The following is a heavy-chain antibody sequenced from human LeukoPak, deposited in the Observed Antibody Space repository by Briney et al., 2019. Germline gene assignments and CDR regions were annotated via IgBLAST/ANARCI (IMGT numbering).Heavy chain of an antibody. CDR3: AKGPLIEVAGTTWDY. CDR1: GLTFSSYA. Sequence: GGSLRLSCAASGLTFSSYAMSWVRQAPGKGPEWVSAISGSGGSTYYADSVKGRFTISRDNSMNTLYLQMNSLRVEDTAVYYCAKGPLIEVAGTTWDYWGQGTLVTVSS. J-gene: IGHJ4*02. V-gene: IGHV3-23*01. D-gene: IGHD6-19*01. CDR2: ISGSGGST.